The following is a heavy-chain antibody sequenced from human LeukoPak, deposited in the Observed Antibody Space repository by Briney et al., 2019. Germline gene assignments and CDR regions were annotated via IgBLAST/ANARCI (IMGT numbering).Heavy chain of an antibody. CDR1: GDSVSSNSAA. D-gene: IGHD4-17*01. V-gene: IGHV6-1*01. CDR2: TYYRSKWYN. J-gene: IGHJ4*02. CDR3: VRGTTMTRFYFDY. Sequence: SQTLSLTCAISGDSVSSNSAAWNWVRQSPSRGLEWLGRTYYRSKWYNDYAVSVNSRITISPDTSKNQFSLHLNSLTPEDTAIYYCVRGTTMTRFYFDYWGPGALVTVSS.